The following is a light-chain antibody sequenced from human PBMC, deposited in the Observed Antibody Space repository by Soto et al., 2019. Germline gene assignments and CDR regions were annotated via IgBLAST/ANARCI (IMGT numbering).Light chain of an antibody. V-gene: IGLV8-61*01. CDR3: VLYMGSGIYV. Sequence: NVVAPGPSFSVSPGGAVTLTFGFRSGSVSTSYYPSWYQQTPGQAPRTLIYSTNTRSSGVPDRFSGSILGNKAALTITGAQADDESDYYCVLYMGSGIYVFGTGTKVTVL. CDR2: STN. J-gene: IGLJ1*01. CDR1: SGSVSTSYY.